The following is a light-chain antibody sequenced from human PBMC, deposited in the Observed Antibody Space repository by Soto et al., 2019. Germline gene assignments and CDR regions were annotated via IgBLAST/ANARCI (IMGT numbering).Light chain of an antibody. J-gene: IGKJ1*01. Sequence: DIQMTQSPSTLSASVGDGVTITCRASQTITTSLAWYQQKPGKAPKLLIYKASSLESGVPSRFNGSGSGTEFTITISSLQPDDFATYYCQQYDSYSVRTFGQGTKVEI. CDR3: QQYDSYSVRT. CDR2: KAS. CDR1: QTITTS. V-gene: IGKV1-5*03.